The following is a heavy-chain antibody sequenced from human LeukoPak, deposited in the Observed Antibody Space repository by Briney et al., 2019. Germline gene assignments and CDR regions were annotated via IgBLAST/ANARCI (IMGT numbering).Heavy chain of an antibody. CDR2: ISYDGSNK. J-gene: IGHJ4*02. D-gene: IGHD2-2*01. Sequence: GGSLRLSCAASGFTFSSYAMHWVRQAPGKGLEWVAVISYDGSNKYYADSVKGRFTISRDNSKNTLYLQMNSLRAEDTAVYYCASPAGHANWYDSSTTKGAFDYWGQGTQVTVSS. CDR3: ASPAGHANWYDSSTTKGAFDY. V-gene: IGHV3-30-3*01. CDR1: GFTFSSYA.